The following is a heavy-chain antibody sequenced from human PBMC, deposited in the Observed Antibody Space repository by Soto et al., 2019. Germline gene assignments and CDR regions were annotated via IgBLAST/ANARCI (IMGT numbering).Heavy chain of an antibody. D-gene: IGHD6-13*01. CDR2: IYSSGST. J-gene: IGHJ6*01. Sequence: LSLTCTISVGSISSSSYYLGWIRKPPGKGLEWIGSIYSSGSTYYNPSLKSRVTISVDTTKNQFSLKLSSVTAADRAVYYYARHERSGWSPPPYGMDVWVQGTTVT. CDR1: VGSISSSSYY. CDR3: ARHERSGWSPPPYGMDV. V-gene: IGHV4-39*01.